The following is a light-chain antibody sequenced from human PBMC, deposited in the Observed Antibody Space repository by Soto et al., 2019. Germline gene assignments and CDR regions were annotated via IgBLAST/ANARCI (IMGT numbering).Light chain of an antibody. CDR1: SSDIGPYNY. J-gene: IGLJ1*01. CDR3: SSYSSSATPYV. CDR2: EVT. Sequence: QSALTQPASVSGSPGQSITISCIGTSSDIGPYNYVSWYQQHPDKAPKLILYEVTNRPSGASDRFSGSKSGNAAFLTISGLXAEDEADYYCSSYSSSATPYVFGTGTKVTLL. V-gene: IGLV2-14*01.